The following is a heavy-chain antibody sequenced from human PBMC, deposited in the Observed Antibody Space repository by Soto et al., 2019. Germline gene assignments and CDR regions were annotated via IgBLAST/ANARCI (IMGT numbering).Heavy chain of an antibody. J-gene: IGHJ4*02. D-gene: IGHD4-17*01. V-gene: IGHV1-46*03. CDR2: INPSGGST. CDR1: GYTFTSYY. Sequence: ASVKVSCKASGYTFTSYYMHWVRQAPGQGLEWMGIINPSGGSTSYAQKFQGRVTMTRDTSMSTVYMELSSLRSEDTAVYYCARIYGDYDEDYWGQGTLVTVSS. CDR3: ARIYGDYDEDY.